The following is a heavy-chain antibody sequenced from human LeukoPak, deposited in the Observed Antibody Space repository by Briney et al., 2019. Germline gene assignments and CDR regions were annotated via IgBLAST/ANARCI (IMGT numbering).Heavy chain of an antibody. CDR1: GASISSGNW. CDR2: IYSGGRT. J-gene: IGHJ4*02. V-gene: IGHV3-66*01. CDR3: ARSAGIADTIVLGY. Sequence: GTLSLTCAVSGASISSGNWWSWVRQAPGKGLEWVSLIYSGGRTYYADSVKGRFTISRDNSKNTLYLQMNSLRAEDTAVYYCARSAGIADTIVLGYWGQGTLVTVSS. D-gene: IGHD5-12*01.